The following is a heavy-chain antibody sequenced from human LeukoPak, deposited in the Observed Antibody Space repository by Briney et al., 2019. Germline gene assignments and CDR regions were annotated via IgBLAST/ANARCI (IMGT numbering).Heavy chain of an antibody. Sequence: GGSLRLSCAASGFTVSSNYMSWVRQPPGKGLEGVSVIYSGGSAYHADSVKGRFTISRDNSKNTLYLQMNSLRAEDTAVYYCARDHGGDSTAYTDYWGQGTLVTVSS. CDR2: IYSGGSA. V-gene: IGHV3-53*01. CDR3: ARDHGGDSTAYTDY. D-gene: IGHD3-22*01. CDR1: GFTVSSNY. J-gene: IGHJ4*02.